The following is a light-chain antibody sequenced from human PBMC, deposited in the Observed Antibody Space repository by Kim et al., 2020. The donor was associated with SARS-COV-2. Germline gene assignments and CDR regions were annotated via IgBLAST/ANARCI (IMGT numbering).Light chain of an antibody. CDR2: EDD. CDR1: SSDVGGYHR. Sequence: QSVTISVTGTSSDVGGYHRVSWYQQSPGTAPKLMIYEDDNRPSGVPDRFSGSKSGNTASLTISGLQAEDEADYYCSSYTSSSTYVVFGGGTQLTVL. V-gene: IGLV2-18*02. J-gene: IGLJ2*01. CDR3: SSYTSSSTYVV.